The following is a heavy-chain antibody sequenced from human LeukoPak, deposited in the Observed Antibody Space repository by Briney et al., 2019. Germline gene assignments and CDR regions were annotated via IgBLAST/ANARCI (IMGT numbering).Heavy chain of an antibody. D-gene: IGHD3-3*01. CDR1: GFTFSSYT. CDR3: ARDGRCRGFWSGRVDY. V-gene: IGHV3-30*04. CDR2: ISYDGSNK. Sequence: GGSLRLSCAASGFTFSSYTMHWGRHAPGKGLEWVAVISYDGSNKYYADSVKGRFTISRDNSKNTRYLQMNSLRAEDTAVYYCARDGRCRGFWSGRVDYWGQGTLVTVSS. J-gene: IGHJ4*02.